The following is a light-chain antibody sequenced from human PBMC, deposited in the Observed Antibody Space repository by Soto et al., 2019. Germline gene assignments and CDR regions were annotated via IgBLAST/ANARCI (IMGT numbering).Light chain of an antibody. Sequence: DIQMTQSPSSLSASVGDRVTITCRASQAIGDYLAWYQQKPGKVPKLLIYGASTLQSGVPSRFSGSGSGTDFTLTISSLQPEDVATYYCQKYSSASTFGGGTKVDIK. J-gene: IGKJ4*01. CDR1: QAIGDY. CDR3: QKYSSAST. V-gene: IGKV1-27*01. CDR2: GAS.